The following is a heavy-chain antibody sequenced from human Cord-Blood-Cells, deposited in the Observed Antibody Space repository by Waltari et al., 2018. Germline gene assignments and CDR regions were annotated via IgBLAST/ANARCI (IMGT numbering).Heavy chain of an antibody. V-gene: IGHV1-2*04. CDR2: INPNSGGT. CDR1: GYTFTGYD. D-gene: IGHD3-10*01. CDR3: ARGLPYYYGSGSYYGDY. Sequence: QVQLVQSGAEVKKPGASVKVSCTASGYTFTGYDMHWVRQAPGQGLEWMGWINPNSGGTNYAQKFQGWVTMTRDTSISTAYMELSRLRSDDTAVYYCARGLPYYYGSGSYYGDYWGQGTLVTVSS. J-gene: IGHJ4*02.